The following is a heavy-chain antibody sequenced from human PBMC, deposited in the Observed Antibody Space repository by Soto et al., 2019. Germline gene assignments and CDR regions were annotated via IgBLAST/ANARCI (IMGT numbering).Heavy chain of an antibody. J-gene: IGHJ2*01. CDR3: ARRPLPHWYFDL. V-gene: IGHV4-39*01. D-gene: IGHD1-26*01. Sequence: PSETLSLTCSVSGGSISSRSYYWGWIRQPPGRGLEWIGSMYYSGTTYYSTSLKSRVTISVDTSKNQFSLNLNSVTAADTAMYFCARRPLPHWYFDLWGRGTLVT. CDR1: GGSISSRSYY. CDR2: MYYSGTT.